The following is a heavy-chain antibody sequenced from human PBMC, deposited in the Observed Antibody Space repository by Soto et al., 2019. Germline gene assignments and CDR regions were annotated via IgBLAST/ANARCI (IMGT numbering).Heavy chain of an antibody. V-gene: IGHV3-23*01. CDR2: ISGSGGST. CDR3: AKKLPLEGEGLEYFQH. J-gene: IGHJ1*01. Sequence: EVQLLESGGGLVQPGGSLRLSCAASGFTFSSYAMSWVRQAPGKGLEWVSAISGSGGSTYYADSVKGRFTISRDNSKNTLYLQMNSLRAEDTAVYYCAKKLPLEGEGLEYFQHWGQGTLVTVSS. CDR1: GFTFSSYA. D-gene: IGHD2-21*01.